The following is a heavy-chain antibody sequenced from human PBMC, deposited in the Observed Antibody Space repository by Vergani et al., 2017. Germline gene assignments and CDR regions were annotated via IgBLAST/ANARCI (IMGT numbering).Heavy chain of an antibody. CDR2: ISSSSSYI. D-gene: IGHD6-6*01. CDR3: ARDSSSTFDC. Sequence: EVQLVESGGGLVKPGGSLRLSCAASGFTFSSYSMNWVRQAPGKGLEWVSSISSSSSYIYYADSVKGRFTISRDNAKNSLYLQMNNLRAEDTAVYYCARDSSSTFDCWGQGTLVTVSS. CDR1: GFTFSSYS. J-gene: IGHJ4*02. V-gene: IGHV3-21*01.